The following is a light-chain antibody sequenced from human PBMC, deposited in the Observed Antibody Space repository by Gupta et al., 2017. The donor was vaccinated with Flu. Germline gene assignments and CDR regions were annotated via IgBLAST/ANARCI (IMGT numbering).Light chain of an antibody. Sequence: DVVITRSPLSLRVTLRQQASISCTSSQSLAHRNGNTFPSWFQQRPGASPLRIIWRVTKRDCGAQDRISGSGSGTDFPLKSSRVAAEYVGIYYCMQGTHLLTFGQGTKMEIK. J-gene: IGKJ1*01. CDR3: MQGTHLLT. CDR2: RVT. V-gene: IGKV2-30*02. CDR1: QSLAHRNGNTF.